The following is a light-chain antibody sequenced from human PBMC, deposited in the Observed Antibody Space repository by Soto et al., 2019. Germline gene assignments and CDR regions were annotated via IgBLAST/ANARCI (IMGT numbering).Light chain of an antibody. J-gene: IGKJ4*01. V-gene: IGKV3-15*01. CDR1: QSVGTY. CDR3: QQASVWPLVT. CDR2: GAS. Sequence: EIVMTQSPATLSASPGERATLSCRASQSVGTYLAWYQQKPGQTPRLLIFGASTRATGIPARFSGIGSGSACTISISSLQSADFAVYACQQASVWPLVTFGGGTKVEI.